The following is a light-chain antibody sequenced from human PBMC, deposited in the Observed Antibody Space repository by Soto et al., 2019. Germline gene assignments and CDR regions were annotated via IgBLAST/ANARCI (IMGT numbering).Light chain of an antibody. CDR1: SGDVGGYNY. CDR2: EVR. CDR3: SSYTSSSTLV. V-gene: IGLV2-14*01. J-gene: IGLJ2*01. Sequence: QSALTQPASVSGSPGQSITISCTGTSGDVGGYNYVSWYQQHPGKAPKLMIYEVRNRPSGVSNRFSGSKFGNTASLTISGLRAEDEAIYYCSSYTSSSTLVFGGGTKLTVL.